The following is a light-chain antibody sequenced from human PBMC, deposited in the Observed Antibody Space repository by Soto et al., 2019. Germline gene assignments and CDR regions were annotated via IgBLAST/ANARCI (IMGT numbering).Light chain of an antibody. V-gene: IGLV2-14*01. Sequence: QSALTQPASVSGSPGQSVTISCTGTSSDVGGYNYVSWYQQYPGKAPKLMIYDVSNRPSGVSDRFSGSKSGNTASLTISGLQAEDEADYYCSSYTGSDILVFGGGTKLTVL. J-gene: IGLJ3*02. CDR3: SSYTGSDILV. CDR2: DVS. CDR1: SSDVGGYNY.